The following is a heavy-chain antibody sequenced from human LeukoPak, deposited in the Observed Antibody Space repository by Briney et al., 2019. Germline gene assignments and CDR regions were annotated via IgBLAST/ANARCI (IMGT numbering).Heavy chain of an antibody. J-gene: IGHJ4*02. D-gene: IGHD3-22*01. CDR3: AASPNLDSHDF. V-gene: IGHV4-38-2*01. Sequence: SETLSLTCAVSNYSITSGFYWGWIRQPPGKGLEWIASIYHSGNTYYNPSLQSRVTISVDTSSDRFSLILNSVTAADTALYYCAASPNLDSHDFWGQGTLVTVSS. CDR2: IYHSGNT. CDR1: NYSITSGFY.